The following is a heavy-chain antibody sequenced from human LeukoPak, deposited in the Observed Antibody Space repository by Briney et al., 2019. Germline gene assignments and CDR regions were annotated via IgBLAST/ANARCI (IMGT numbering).Heavy chain of an antibody. Sequence: SETLSLTCTVSGGSITSYYWSWIRQSPGRGLEWIAYIYNSGSTNYNPSLKSRVTISVDTSKNQFSLKLSSVTAADTAVYYCARDPAALYYFDYWGQGTLVTVSS. J-gene: IGHJ4*02. CDR1: GGSITSYY. V-gene: IGHV4-59*12. CDR2: IYNSGST. CDR3: ARDPAALYYFDY. D-gene: IGHD6-13*01.